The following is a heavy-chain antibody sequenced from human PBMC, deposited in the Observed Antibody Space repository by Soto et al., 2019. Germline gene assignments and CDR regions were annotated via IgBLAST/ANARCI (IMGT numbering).Heavy chain of an antibody. J-gene: IGHJ4*02. D-gene: IGHD2-15*01. Sequence: ASVKVSCKASGYTFTSYGISWVRQAPGQGLEWMGWMNAYSGNTGYAQKFQGRVTMTRNTSISTAYMELSSLRSEDTAVYYCARQKVDASDYWGQGTLVTVSS. V-gene: IGHV1-8*02. CDR2: MNAYSGNT. CDR1: GYTFTSYG. CDR3: ARQKVDASDY.